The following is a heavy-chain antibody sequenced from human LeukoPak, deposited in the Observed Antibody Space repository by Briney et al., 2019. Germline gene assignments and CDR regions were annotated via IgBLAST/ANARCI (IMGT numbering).Heavy chain of an antibody. V-gene: IGHV4-4*02. J-gene: IGHJ4*02. D-gene: IGHD3-9*01. CDR2: IYHSGST. CDR1: GGSISSSNW. Sequence: PSGTLSLTCAVSGGSISSSNWWSWVRQPPGKGLEWIGEIYHSGSTNYNPSLKSRVTISVDKSKNQFSLKLSSVTAADTAVYYCARVSYDILTGLWYWGQGTLVTVSS. CDR3: ARVSYDILTGLWY.